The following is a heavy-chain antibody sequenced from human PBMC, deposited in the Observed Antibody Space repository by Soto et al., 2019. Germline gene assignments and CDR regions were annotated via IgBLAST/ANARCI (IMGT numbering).Heavy chain of an antibody. CDR2: ILPIFGAA. Sequence: QVQLVQSGAEVKKPGSSVKVSCEASGGTFTRHTLSWVRQAPGQGLEWMGVILPIFGAANYAQKFRDRVTITADKSTSIAYMELSSLTSEDTDIYYCARVGGHCRSSSCGMAVWRQGTAVPVSS. D-gene: IGHD2-2*01. J-gene: IGHJ6*02. V-gene: IGHV1-69*06. CDR3: ARVGGHCRSSSCGMAV. CDR1: GGTFTRHT.